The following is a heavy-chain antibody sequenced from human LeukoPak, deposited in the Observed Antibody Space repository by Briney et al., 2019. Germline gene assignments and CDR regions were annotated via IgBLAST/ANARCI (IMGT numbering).Heavy chain of an antibody. V-gene: IGHV4-59*01. D-gene: IGHD2-15*01. Sequence: SETLSLTCTVSGAFISSYYWNWIRQPPGKGLEWIGYIYYSGSTNYNPSLKSRVTISVDTSKNQFSLKLNSVTAADTALYYCARHCSGGSCRGAFDYWGQGTLVTVSS. CDR1: GAFISSYY. CDR3: ARHCSGGSCRGAFDY. J-gene: IGHJ4*02. CDR2: IYYSGST.